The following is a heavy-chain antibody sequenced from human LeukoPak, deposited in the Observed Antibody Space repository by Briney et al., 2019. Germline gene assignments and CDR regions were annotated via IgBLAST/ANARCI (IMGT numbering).Heavy chain of an antibody. J-gene: IGHJ6*04. Sequence: GGSLRLSCAASGFTFSSYSMNWVRQAPGKGLEWVSSISSSSSYIYYADSVKGRFTISRDNAKNSLYLQMNSLRAEDTAVYYCAELGTTMIGGVWGKGTTVTISS. V-gene: IGHV3-21*01. CDR3: AELGTTMIGGV. CDR2: ISSSSSYI. D-gene: IGHD3-10*02. CDR1: GFTFSSYS.